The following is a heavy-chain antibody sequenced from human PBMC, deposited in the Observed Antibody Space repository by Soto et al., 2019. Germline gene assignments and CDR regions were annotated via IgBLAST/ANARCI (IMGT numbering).Heavy chain of an antibody. J-gene: IGHJ5*02. D-gene: IGHD3-10*01. CDR3: ARADYYGSGNPDSSNPWFDP. CDR2: ISAYNGNT. V-gene: IGHV1-18*01. Sequence: QVQLVQSGAEVKKPGASVKVSCKASGYTFTSYGISWVRQAPGQGLEWMGWISAYNGNTNYAQKLQGRVTMTTDTSTSTAYMELRSLRSDDTAVYYCARADYYGSGNPDSSNPWFDPWGQGTLVTVSS. CDR1: GYTFTSYG.